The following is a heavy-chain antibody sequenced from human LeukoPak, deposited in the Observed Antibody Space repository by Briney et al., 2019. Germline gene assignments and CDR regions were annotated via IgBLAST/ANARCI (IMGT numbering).Heavy chain of an antibody. CDR2: ISGSGGST. CDR1: GFTFSSYS. V-gene: IGHV3-23*01. J-gene: IGHJ6*03. CDR3: AKCWGTNYYYMDV. D-gene: IGHD3-16*01. Sequence: PGGSLRLSCAASGFTFSSYSMNWVRQAPGKGLEWVSAISGSGGSTYYADSVKGRFTISRDNSKNTLYLQMNSLRAEDTAVYYCAKCWGTNYYYMDVWGKGTTVTISS.